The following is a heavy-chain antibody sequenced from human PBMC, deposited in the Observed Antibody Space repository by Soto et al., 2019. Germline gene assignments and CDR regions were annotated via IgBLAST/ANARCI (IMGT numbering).Heavy chain of an antibody. V-gene: IGHV4-39*02. J-gene: IGHJ5*02. CDR1: GGTIRSSNYY. Sequence: SETLSLTCTVSGGTIRSSNYYWAWIRQPPGKGLEWIGSTDYSGSTYYNPSLKSRVTISVDTSKNHFSLKLGSVTAADTALYYCSRRAPEGFDPWGQGTMVTVYS. CDR3: SRRAPEGFDP. CDR2: TDYSGST.